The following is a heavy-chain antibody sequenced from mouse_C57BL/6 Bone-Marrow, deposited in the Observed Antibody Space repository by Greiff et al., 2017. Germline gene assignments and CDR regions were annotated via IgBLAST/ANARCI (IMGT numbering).Heavy chain of an antibody. V-gene: IGHV2-4*01. J-gene: IGHJ3*01. Sequence: QVQLKESGPGLVQPSQSLSITCTVSGFSLTSYGVHWVRQPPGKGLEWLGVIWSGGSTDYNAAFISRLSISKDNSKSQVFFKMNSLQADDTAIYYCAKGGTGIEAWFAYWGQGTLVTVSA. CDR1: GFSLTSYG. CDR2: IWSGGST. D-gene: IGHD4-1*01. CDR3: AKGGTGIEAWFAY.